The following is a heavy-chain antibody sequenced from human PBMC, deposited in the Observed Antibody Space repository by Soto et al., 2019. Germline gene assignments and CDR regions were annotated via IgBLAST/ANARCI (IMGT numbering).Heavy chain of an antibody. CDR1: GFTFSNDG. D-gene: IGHD2-15*01. Sequence: QVQLVESGGGVVQPGRSLRLSCAGSGFTFSNDGLHWVRQAPGKGPEWVAAISYDGSNEYYADSVKGRFTISRDKSKNMLYLQMDSLRPEDTAVYYCAKDGAPRYCTRSSCHPAGAYWGQGTLVTVSS. CDR2: ISYDGSNE. V-gene: IGHV3-30*18. CDR3: AKDGAPRYCTRSSCHPAGAY. J-gene: IGHJ4*02.